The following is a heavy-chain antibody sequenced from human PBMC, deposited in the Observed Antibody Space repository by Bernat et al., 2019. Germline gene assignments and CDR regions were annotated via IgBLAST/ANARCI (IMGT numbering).Heavy chain of an antibody. D-gene: IGHD1-1*01. CDR1: GFTFSGYA. J-gene: IGHJ6*02. CDR3: ARGTAYLYGLDV. Sequence: EVQLLESGGGLVQPGESLRLSCGASGFTFSGYAMNWVRQAPGQGLEWVSVFYVGGNTYYTDSVKGRFIITTDISTNTLYLQMNSLRAEDTAVYYCARGTAYLYGLDVWGRGTTVTVSS. V-gene: IGHV3-23*03. CDR2: FYVGGNT.